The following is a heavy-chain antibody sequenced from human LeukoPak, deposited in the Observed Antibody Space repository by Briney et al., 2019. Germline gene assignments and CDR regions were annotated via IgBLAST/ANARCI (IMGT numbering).Heavy chain of an antibody. Sequence: SETLSLTCTVCGGSMSISSYYWGWIRQPPGKGLEWIGSIHNSGTSYYNPSLRSRVTISVDTSKNQISLKPKSVTAADTAVYYCARQGHFGSGSYYWGQGTLVTVSS. J-gene: IGHJ4*02. D-gene: IGHD3-10*01. CDR3: ARQGHFGSGSYY. CDR2: IHNSGTS. V-gene: IGHV4-39*01. CDR1: GGSMSISSYY.